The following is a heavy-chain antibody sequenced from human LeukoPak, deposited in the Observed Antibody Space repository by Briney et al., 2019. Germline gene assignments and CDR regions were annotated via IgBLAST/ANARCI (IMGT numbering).Heavy chain of an antibody. D-gene: IGHD3-9*01. CDR1: VFSFSSYR. CDR2: INSGSNAI. J-gene: IGHJ4*02. CDR3: ARELFTGTYSGPDY. Sequence: GGCLRLSCAVSVFSFSSYRMNWVRQAPWKGLEWVSYINSGSNAIYYVDSVKGRFTISRDNAKNTLYLQMDSLRVEDTAVYYCARELFTGTYSGPDYWGQGTLVTVSS. V-gene: IGHV3-48*01.